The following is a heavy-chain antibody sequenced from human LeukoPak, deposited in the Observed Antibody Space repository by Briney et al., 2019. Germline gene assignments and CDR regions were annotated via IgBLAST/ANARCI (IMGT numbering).Heavy chain of an antibody. J-gene: IGHJ3*02. CDR1: GFTFSSYE. V-gene: IGHV3-48*03. CDR2: ISSSGSTI. Sequence: GGSLRLSCAASGFTFSSYEMNWVRQAPGKGLEWVSYISSSGSTIYYADSVKGRFTISRDNSKNTLYLQMNSLRAEDTAVYYCARYCSSTSCPHMKSAFDIWGQGTMVTVSS. D-gene: IGHD2-2*01. CDR3: ARYCSSTSCPHMKSAFDI.